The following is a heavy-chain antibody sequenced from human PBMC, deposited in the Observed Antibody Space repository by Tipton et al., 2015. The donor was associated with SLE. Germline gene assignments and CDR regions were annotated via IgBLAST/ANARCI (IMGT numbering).Heavy chain of an antibody. CDR2: IYYSGST. V-gene: IGHV4-61*05. CDR1: GDSISSTSYY. J-gene: IGHJ4*02. Sequence: TLSLTCIVSGDSISSTSYYWGWIRQPPGKGLEWIGYIYYSGSTNYNPSLKSRVTISVDTSKNQFSLKLSSVTAADTAVYYCARHAGSSSSFDYWGQGTLVTVSS. CDR3: ARHAGSSSSFDY. D-gene: IGHD6-6*01.